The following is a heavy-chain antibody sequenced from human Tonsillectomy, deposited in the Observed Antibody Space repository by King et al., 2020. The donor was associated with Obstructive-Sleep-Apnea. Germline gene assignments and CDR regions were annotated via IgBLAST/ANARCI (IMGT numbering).Heavy chain of an antibody. V-gene: IGHV1-69*01. D-gene: IGHD3-10*01. CDR2: IIPIFGTA. J-gene: IGHJ6*02. CDR3: ARGKRMVRGVTDYYYGMDV. CDR1: GGTFSSYA. Sequence: QLVQSGAEVKKPGSSVKVSCKASGGTFSSYAISWVRQAPGQGLEWMGGIIPIFGTANYAQKFQGRVTITADESTSTAYMELSSLRSEDTAVYYCARGKRMVRGVTDYYYGMDVWGQGTTVTVSS.